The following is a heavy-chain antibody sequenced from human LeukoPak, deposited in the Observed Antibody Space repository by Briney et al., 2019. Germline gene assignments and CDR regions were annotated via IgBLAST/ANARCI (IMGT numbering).Heavy chain of an antibody. CDR3: AKHVVVPAAIWIRDANFDY. CDR2: ISGSGGST. CDR1: GFTFSSYA. D-gene: IGHD2-2*02. Sequence: GGSLRLSCVASGFTFSSYAMSWVRQAPGKGLEWVSAISGSGGSTYYADSVKGRFTISRDNSKNTLYLQMNSLRAEDTAVYYCAKHVVVPAAIWIRDANFDYWGQGTLVTVSS. V-gene: IGHV3-23*01. J-gene: IGHJ4*02.